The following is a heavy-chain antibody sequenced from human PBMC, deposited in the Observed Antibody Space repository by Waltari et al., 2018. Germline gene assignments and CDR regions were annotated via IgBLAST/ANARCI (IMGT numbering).Heavy chain of an antibody. CDR1: GYTFTGYY. CDR2: INPNSGCT. V-gene: IGHV1-2*04. Sequence: QVQLVQSGAEVKKPGASVKVSCKASGYTFTGYYMHWVRQAPGQGLEWMGWINPNSGCTNYAQKFQGWVTMTRDTSISTAYMELSRRRSDDTAVYYCARVLDLGYSSSWSDAFDIWGQGTMVTVSS. D-gene: IGHD6-13*01. J-gene: IGHJ3*02. CDR3: ARVLDLGYSSSWSDAFDI.